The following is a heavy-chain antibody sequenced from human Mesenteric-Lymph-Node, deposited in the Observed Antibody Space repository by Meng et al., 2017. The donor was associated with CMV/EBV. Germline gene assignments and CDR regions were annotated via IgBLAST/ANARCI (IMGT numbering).Heavy chain of an antibody. J-gene: IGHJ4*02. CDR3: ARSRDGYNLGYFDY. CDR1: GYSFTSYW. V-gene: IGHV5-51*01. Sequence: GESLKISCTGSGYSFTSYWIAWVRQMPGNGLEWMGIVYPGDSDTRYSPSFQGQVTISADKSISTAYLQWSSLKASDTAMYYCARSRDGYNLGYFDYWGQGTLVTVSS. D-gene: IGHD5-24*01. CDR2: VYPGDSDT.